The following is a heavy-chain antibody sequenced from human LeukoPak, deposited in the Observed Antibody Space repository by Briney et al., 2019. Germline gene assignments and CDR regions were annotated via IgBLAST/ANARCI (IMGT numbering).Heavy chain of an antibody. J-gene: IGHJ4*02. CDR3: ARDRNSGWYFTH. D-gene: IGHD6-19*01. Sequence: GGSLRLSCVASGFTFSTHAMHWVRQAPGRGLEWVAVISYDGRTKYYADSVKGRFTISRDNSENSLSLQINSLGPEDTAIYYCARDRNSGWYFTHWGQGTLVTVSS. V-gene: IGHV3-30*04. CDR1: GFTFSTHA. CDR2: ISYDGRTK.